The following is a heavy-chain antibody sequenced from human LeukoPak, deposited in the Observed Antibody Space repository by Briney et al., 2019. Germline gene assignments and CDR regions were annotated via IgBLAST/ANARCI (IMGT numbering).Heavy chain of an antibody. CDR2: INPNSGGT. CDR3: ARNSVGDGYNWEFLDWFDP. CDR1: GYTFTGYY. Sequence: VASVKVSCKASGYTFTGYYMHWVRQAPGQGLEWMGWINPNSGGTNYAQKFQGRVTMTRDTSISTAYMELSRLRSDDTAVYYCARNSVGDGYNWEFLDWFDPWGQGTLVTVSS. D-gene: IGHD5-24*01. J-gene: IGHJ5*02. V-gene: IGHV1-2*02.